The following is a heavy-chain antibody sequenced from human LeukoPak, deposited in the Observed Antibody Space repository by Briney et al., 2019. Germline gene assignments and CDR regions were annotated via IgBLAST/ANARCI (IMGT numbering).Heavy chain of an antibody. V-gene: IGHV4-4*07. CDR1: GASTSSFS. CDR2: IYASGTT. D-gene: IGHD3-22*01. CDR3: ARDYYDSSGHYPFDY. Sequence: SETLSLTCTVSGASTSSFSWNWIRQPAGKGLEWIGRIYASGTTNYNPSLKSRVTMSVDTSENQFSLKMTSVTAADTAIYYCARDYYDSSGHYPFDYWGQGTLVTVSS. J-gene: IGHJ4*02.